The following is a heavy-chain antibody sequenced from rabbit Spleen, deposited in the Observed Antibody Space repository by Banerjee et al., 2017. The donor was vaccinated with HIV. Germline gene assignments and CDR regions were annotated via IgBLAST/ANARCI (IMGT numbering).Heavy chain of an antibody. CDR3: ARDRGGGNSDDYSGLGL. CDR2: IYAGDGNT. J-gene: IGHJ4*01. V-gene: IGHV1S40*01. D-gene: IGHD1-1*01. CDR1: GFSFSNSYW. Sequence: QSLEESEGDLVKPGASLTLTCTASGFSFSNSYWICWVRQAPGKGLEWIACIYAGDGNTYYASWAKGRFTISKTSSTTVTLQMAGLTAADTATYFCARDRGGGNSDDYSGLGLWGQGTLVTVS.